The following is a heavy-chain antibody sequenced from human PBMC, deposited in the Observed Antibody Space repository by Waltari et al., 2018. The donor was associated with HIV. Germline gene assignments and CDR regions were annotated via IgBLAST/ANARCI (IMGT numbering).Heavy chain of an antibody. CDR1: GCTVSTQG. V-gene: IGHV3-33*01. J-gene: IGHJ6*02. D-gene: IGHD2-21*01. Sequence: QVQLVEAGGGVVQLGRSLRLHGEASGCTVSTQGVQRVRKAPGRGLEWVAVIWYDGSNTYYTDSVKGRFTISRDNSKNTLYLQMYSLRAEDTAVYYCARDVQGYCGGERCFYGMDVWGQGTTVTVSS. CDR2: IWYDGSNT. CDR3: ARDVQGYCGGERCFYGMDV.